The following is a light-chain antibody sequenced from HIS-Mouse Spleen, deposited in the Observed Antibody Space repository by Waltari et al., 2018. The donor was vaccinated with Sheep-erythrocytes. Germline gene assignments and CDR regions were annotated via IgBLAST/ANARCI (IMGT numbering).Light chain of an antibody. V-gene: IGLV2-8*01. CDR1: SSDVGGYNH. J-gene: IGLJ3*02. Sequence: QSALTQPPSASGSPGQSVTIPCTGTSSDVGGYNHVSWYQQHPGKSPKRMLYGVSKRPSGVPDRFSGSKSGNTASLTVSVLQAEDEADYYCSSYAGSNNWVFGGGTKLTVL. CDR3: SSYAGSNNWV. CDR2: GVS.